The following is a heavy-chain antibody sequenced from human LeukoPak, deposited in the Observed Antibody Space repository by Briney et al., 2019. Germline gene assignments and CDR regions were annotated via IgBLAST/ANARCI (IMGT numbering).Heavy chain of an antibody. CDR3: ARMPAASLWYNFYYYMDV. CDR1: GYTFSKYS. V-gene: IGHV7-4-1*02. J-gene: IGHJ6*03. D-gene: IGHD2-2*01. Sequence: GASVKVSCKASGYTFSKYSINWVRQAPGQGLEWMGWINTNTGNPTYAQGFTGRFVFSLDTSVSTAYLQISSLKAEDTAVYYCARMPAASLWYNFYYYMDVWGKGTTVTVSS. CDR2: INTNTGNP.